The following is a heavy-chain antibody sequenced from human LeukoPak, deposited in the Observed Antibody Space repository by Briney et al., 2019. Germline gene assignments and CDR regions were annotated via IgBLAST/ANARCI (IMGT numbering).Heavy chain of an antibody. CDR2: IYHSGST. CDR3: ARDLWFGELGGYYYMDV. V-gene: IGHV4-38-2*02. CDR1: GYSISSGYY. J-gene: IGHJ6*03. Sequence: PSETLSLTCTVSGYSISSGYYWGWIRPPPGKGLEWIGSIYHSGSTYYNPSLKSRVTISVDTSKNQFSLKLSSVTAADTAVYYCARDLWFGELGGYYYMDVWGKGTTVTVSS. D-gene: IGHD3-10*01.